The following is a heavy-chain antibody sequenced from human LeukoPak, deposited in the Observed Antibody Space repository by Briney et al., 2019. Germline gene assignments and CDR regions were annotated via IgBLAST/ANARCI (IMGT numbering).Heavy chain of an antibody. CDR1: GGTFSNYA. J-gene: IGHJ5*02. V-gene: IGHV1-69*05. CDR3: ARGRSSSWSGAWFDP. Sequence: ASVKVSCKASGGTFSNYAISWVRQAPGHGLEWMGGIIPIFGTANYAQKFQGTVTITTDESTSTAYMELSSLRSEDTAVYYCARGRSSSWSGAWFDPWGQGTLVSVSS. D-gene: IGHD6-13*01. CDR2: IIPIFGTA.